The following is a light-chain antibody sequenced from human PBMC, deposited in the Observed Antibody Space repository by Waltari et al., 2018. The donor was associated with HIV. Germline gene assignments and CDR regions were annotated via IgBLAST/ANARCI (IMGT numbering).Light chain of an antibody. V-gene: IGLV2-8*01. CDR1: SSDVGGYNY. CDR2: EVS. CDR3: CSYAGTSTVV. J-gene: IGLJ2*01. Sequence: QSALTQPPSASGSPGQSVTISCTGTSSDVGGYNYVSWYQQHPGKAPKLMIYEVSKRPSGVPDRFSGYKSGNTASLTVSGLQAEDEADYYCCSYAGTSTVVFGGGTKLTVL.